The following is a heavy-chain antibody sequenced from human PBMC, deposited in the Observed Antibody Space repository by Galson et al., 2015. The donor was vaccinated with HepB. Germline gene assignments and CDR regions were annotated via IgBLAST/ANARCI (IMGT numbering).Heavy chain of an antibody. J-gene: IGHJ4*02. Sequence: SLRLSCAASGFTFSNYNMNWVRQAPGKGLEWVSSITGSSHYIYYADSVKGRFTISRDNAKNSLSLQMNSLRAEDTAIYYCTTWVVEHLDYWGPGTLVTVSS. CDR3: TTWVVEHLDY. D-gene: IGHD1/OR15-1a*01. CDR2: ITGSSHYI. CDR1: GFTFSNYN. V-gene: IGHV3-21*04.